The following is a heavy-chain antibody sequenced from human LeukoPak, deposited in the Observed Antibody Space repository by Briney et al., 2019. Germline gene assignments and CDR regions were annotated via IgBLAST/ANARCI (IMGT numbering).Heavy chain of an antibody. CDR1: GGTFSSYA. D-gene: IGHD5-18*01. CDR3: ASDPQDRHGYSYGPYFDY. J-gene: IGHJ4*02. Sequence: SVKVSCKASGGTFSSYAISWVRQAPGQGLEWMGGIIPIFGTANYAQEFQGRVTITTDESTSTAYMELSSLRSEDTAVYYCASDPQDRHGYSYGPYFDYWGQGTLVTVSS. V-gene: IGHV1-69*05. CDR2: IIPIFGTA.